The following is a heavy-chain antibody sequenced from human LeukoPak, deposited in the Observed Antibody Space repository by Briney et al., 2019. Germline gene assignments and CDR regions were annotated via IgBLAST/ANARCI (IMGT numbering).Heavy chain of an antibody. Sequence: SETLSLTCAVYGGSFSGYYWSWIRQPPGKGLEWIGEINHSGSTNYNPSLKSRVTISVDTSKNQSSLKLSSVTAADTAVYYCVRRSSKRFNWYFDLWGRGTLVTVSS. CDR3: VRRSSKRFNWYFDL. CDR2: INHSGST. D-gene: IGHD5-24*01. J-gene: IGHJ2*01. V-gene: IGHV4-34*01. CDR1: GGSFSGYY.